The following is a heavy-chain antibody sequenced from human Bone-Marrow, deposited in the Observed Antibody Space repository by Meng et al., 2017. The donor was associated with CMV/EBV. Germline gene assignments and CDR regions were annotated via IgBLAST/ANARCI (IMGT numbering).Heavy chain of an antibody. CDR1: GYSISSGYY. V-gene: IGHV4-38-2*02. J-gene: IGHJ1*01. D-gene: IGHD3-10*01. CDR3: ARTFAFG. Sequence: SETLSLTCTVSGYSISSGYYWGWIRQPPGKGLEWIGSIYHSGSTYYNPSLKSRVTISVDTSKNQFSLKLSSVTAADTAVYYCARTFAFGWGQGTVVTVSS. CDR2: IYHSGST.